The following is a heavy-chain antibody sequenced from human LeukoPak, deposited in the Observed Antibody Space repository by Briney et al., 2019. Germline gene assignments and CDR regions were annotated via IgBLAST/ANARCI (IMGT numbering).Heavy chain of an antibody. D-gene: IGHD4-17*01. J-gene: IGHJ3*02. V-gene: IGHV3-48*01. Sequence: GGSLRLSCAASGFTFSTYSMNWVRQGPGKGLEWVSYISSSSSTTYYADSVKGRFTISRDNSKNTLYLQMNSLRAEDTAVYYCARDEGSGYGDYSFGAFDIWGQGTMVTVSS. CDR2: ISSSSSTT. CDR3: ARDEGSGYGDYSFGAFDI. CDR1: GFTFSTYS.